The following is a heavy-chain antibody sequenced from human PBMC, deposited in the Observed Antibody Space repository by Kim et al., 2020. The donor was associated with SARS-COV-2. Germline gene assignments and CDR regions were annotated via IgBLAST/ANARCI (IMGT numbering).Heavy chain of an antibody. CDR1: GFTLSSYA. D-gene: IGHD2-15*01. J-gene: IGHJ1*01. CDR2: ISDGGGST. CDR3: AKGQSGYCSGGTWSFQD. Sequence: GGSLRLSCAASGFTLSSYAMNWVRQAPGKGLEWVSTISDGGGSTYYADSVKGRFTISRDKSKNTLYLQMNTLRADDTALYYCAKGQSGYCSGGTWSFQDWGLGTLVIVSS. V-gene: IGHV3-23*01.